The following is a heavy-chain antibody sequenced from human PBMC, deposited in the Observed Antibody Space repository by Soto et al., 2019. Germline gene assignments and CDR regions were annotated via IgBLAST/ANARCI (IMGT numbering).Heavy chain of an antibody. V-gene: IGHV3-23*01. CDR1: GFTFSNYA. J-gene: IGHJ5*02. CDR2: ISGGGGST. Sequence: EVQLLESGGGLVEPGGSLRLSCAASGFTFSNYAMNWVRQAPGKVLEWVSAISGGGGSTYYADSVKGWFTISRDNSKNPLYVQLNSLRAEDTAVYYCTKNALQGAVAGPTWFDPWGQGTLVTVSS. CDR3: TKNALQGAVAGPTWFDP. D-gene: IGHD6-19*01.